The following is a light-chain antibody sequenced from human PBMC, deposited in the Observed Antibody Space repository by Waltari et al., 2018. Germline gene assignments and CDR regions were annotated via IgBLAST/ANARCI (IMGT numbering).Light chain of an antibody. CDR3: SSYAVTATLL. J-gene: IGLJ2*01. Sequence: QSVLTQPASVSGSPGQSITISCTGTRGDVGGYDYVSWYQQQPGKAPKLMIYDVKNRPSGVCTRFSGSKSGHTASLTISGLQAEDESDYYCSSYAVTATLLFGGGTTLTVL. CDR1: RGDVGGYDY. V-gene: IGLV2-14*03. CDR2: DVK.